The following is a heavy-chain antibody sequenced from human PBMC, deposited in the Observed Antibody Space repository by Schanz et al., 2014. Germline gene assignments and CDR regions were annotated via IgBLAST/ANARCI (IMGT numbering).Heavy chain of an antibody. V-gene: IGHV1-18*01. CDR3: ARDRRRYCSTASCLHDNWFDP. CDR1: RYTFNTYG. J-gene: IGHJ5*02. Sequence: QGQLVQSGPEVKEPGASVKVSCEASRYTFNTYGLNWVRQAPGQGLEWMGWISANTNNTNYAQKDQGRVSMTTDTSTGTAYMELRSVRSDVTAVYYCARDRRRYCSTASCLHDNWFDPWGQGTLVIVSS. D-gene: IGHD2-2*01. CDR2: ISANTNNT.